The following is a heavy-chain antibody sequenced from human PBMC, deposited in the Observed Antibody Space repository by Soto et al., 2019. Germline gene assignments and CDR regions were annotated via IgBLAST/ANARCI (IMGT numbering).Heavy chain of an antibody. CDR3: ARGSIGFLKGGWFDP. J-gene: IGHJ5*02. D-gene: IGHD6-25*01. V-gene: IGHV3-23*01. Sequence: EVQLLESGGGLVQPGGSLRLSCAASGFTFTTYAMSWVRQAPGKGLEWVSTLSGDGDYSYYADSVRGRFTISRDISNNSLHLQMNSLRADDTAVYFCARGSIGFLKGGWFDPWGQGTLVTVSS. CDR1: GFTFTTYA. CDR2: LSGDGDYS.